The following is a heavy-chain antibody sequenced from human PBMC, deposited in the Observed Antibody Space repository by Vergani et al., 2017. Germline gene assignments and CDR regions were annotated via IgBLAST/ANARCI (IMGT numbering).Heavy chain of an antibody. Sequence: QVTLKESGPALVKPIQTLTLTCTFSGFSLSTSGMRVSWIRQPPGKALEWLARIDWDDDKFYSTSLKTRLTISKDTSKNQVVLTMTNMDPVDTATYYCARSSNWGSTGFDYWGQGTLVTVSS. CDR1: GFSLSTSGMR. CDR2: IDWDDDK. J-gene: IGHJ4*02. V-gene: IGHV2-70*04. D-gene: IGHD7-27*01. CDR3: ARSSNWGSTGFDY.